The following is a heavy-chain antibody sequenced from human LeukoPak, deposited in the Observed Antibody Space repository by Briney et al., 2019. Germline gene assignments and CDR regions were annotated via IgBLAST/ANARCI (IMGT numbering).Heavy chain of an antibody. CDR3: AKDRYSSSASY. Sequence: GGSLRLSCAASGFSFSSYRMNWVRQAPGKGLEWVSSVSNSGDYIHYADSVKGRFTISRDNSKNTLYLQMNSLRAEDTAVYYCAKDRYSSSASYWGQGTLVTVSS. V-gene: IGHV3-21*04. J-gene: IGHJ4*02. D-gene: IGHD6-6*01. CDR1: GFSFSSYR. CDR2: VSNSGDYI.